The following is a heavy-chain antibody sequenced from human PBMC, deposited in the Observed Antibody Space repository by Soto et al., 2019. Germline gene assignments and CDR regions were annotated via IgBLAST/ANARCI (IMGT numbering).Heavy chain of an antibody. D-gene: IGHD3-22*01. CDR3: AKGRESSGSYRPFDY. CDR1: GFTFSSYA. CDR2: ISGGGVAT. J-gene: IGHJ4*02. Sequence: GGSLRLSCAASGFTFSSYAMSWVRQAPGKGLEWVSAISGGGVATNYADSVKGRFTISRDNSKNTLYLQMNSLRAEDTAVYYCAKGRESSGSYRPFDYWGQGTLVTVSS. V-gene: IGHV3-23*01.